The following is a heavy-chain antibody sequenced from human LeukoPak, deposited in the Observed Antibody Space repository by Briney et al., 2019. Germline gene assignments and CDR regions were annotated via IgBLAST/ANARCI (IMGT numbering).Heavy chain of an antibody. CDR2: IYYSGST. J-gene: IGHJ4*02. V-gene: IGHV4-59*08. Sequence: SETLSLTCTVSGGSISSYYWSWIRQPPGKGLEWIGYIYYSGSTNYNPSLKSRVTISVDTSKNQFSLKLSSVTAAGTAVYYCARHEAASSSFDYWGQGTLVTVSS. CDR3: ARHEAASSSFDY. CDR1: GGSISSYY. D-gene: IGHD6-13*01.